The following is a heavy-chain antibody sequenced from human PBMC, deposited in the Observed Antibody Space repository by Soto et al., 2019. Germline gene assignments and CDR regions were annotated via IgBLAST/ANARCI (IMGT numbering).Heavy chain of an antibody. CDR1: EGTFNSYA. Sequence: QAQVVQSGAEVRKPGSSVKLSCKASEGTFNSYAIAWVRQAPGQGLEWMGGIIPYYNTLNYAQKFQDRVTITADDSTNTVYMELSSLSSDDTAVYFCASGASRWYPYFFDSWAQGTVVTVSS. V-gene: IGHV1-69*01. J-gene: IGHJ4*02. CDR2: IIPYYNTL. CDR3: ASGASRWYPYFFDS. D-gene: IGHD6-13*01.